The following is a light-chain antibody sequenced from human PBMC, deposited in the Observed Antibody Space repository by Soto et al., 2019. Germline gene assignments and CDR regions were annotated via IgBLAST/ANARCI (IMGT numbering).Light chain of an antibody. V-gene: IGLV2-14*01. CDR1: SSDVGGYNY. CDR3: SSYTSSSMV. CDR2: DVS. Sequence: QSALTQPASVSGSPGQSITISCTGTSSDVGGYNYVSWYQQHPGKAPKLMIYDVSNRPSGVSNRFSGSKSGNTASLTISGLQAEDEADYYCSSYTSSSMVFVGGTQLTVL. J-gene: IGLJ2*01.